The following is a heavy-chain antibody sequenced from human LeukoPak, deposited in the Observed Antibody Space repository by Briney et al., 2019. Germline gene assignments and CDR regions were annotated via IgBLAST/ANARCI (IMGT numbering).Heavy chain of an antibody. D-gene: IGHD6-13*01. CDR3: ARASGYSSSWSFDY. J-gene: IGHJ4*02. V-gene: IGHV1-18*01. CDR2: ISAYNGNT. Sequence: GASVNVSCKASGYTFTSYGISWVRRAPGQGLEWMGWISAYNGNTNYAQKLQGRVTMTTDTSTSTAYMELRSLRSDDTAVYYCARASGYSSSWSFDYWGQGTLVTVSS. CDR1: GYTFTSYG.